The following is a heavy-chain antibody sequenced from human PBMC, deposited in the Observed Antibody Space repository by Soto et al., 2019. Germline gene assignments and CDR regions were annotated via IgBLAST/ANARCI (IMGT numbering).Heavy chain of an antibody. D-gene: IGHD3-22*01. J-gene: IGHJ4*01. Sequence: SETLSLTCKVSGYLINSGYSWGWIRQSPGKGLEWIGSTSYDGKSYYKPSLKSRVVMSVGLANNQFSLRLRSVTAADTAVYYCAIYLSSGYQTCYFDYRGQGISVTVS. CDR2: TSYDGKS. CDR1: GYLINSGYS. CDR3: AIYLSSGYQTCYFDY. V-gene: IGHV4-38-2*02.